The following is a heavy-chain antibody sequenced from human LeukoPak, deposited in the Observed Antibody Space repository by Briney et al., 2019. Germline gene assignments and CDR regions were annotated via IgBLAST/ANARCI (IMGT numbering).Heavy chain of an antibody. CDR3: AREIYSNHYYYYYMDV. D-gene: IGHD4-11*01. V-gene: IGHV4-4*07. J-gene: IGHJ6*03. CDR2: IYTSGST. CDR1: GGSISSYY. Sequence: SETLSLTCTVSGGSISSYYWSWIRQPAGKGLEWIGRIYTSGSTNYNPSLKSRVTMSVDTSKNQFSLKLSSVTAADTAVYYCAREIYSNHYYYYYMDVWGKGTTVTVSS.